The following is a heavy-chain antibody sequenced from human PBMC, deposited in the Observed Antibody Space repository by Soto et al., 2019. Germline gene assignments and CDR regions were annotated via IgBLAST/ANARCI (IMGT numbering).Heavy chain of an antibody. CDR1: GGSISSRGHY. CDR2: IYYSGSA. Sequence: SETLSLTCTVSGGSISSRGHYWTWIRQYPGNGLEWIGHIYYSGSASYNPSLKSRVTMSVDTSKNQFSLNLRSVTAVDTAVYYCVRDYASGLFAPRGQGTLVTVSS. J-gene: IGHJ5*02. D-gene: IGHD3-16*01. V-gene: IGHV4-31*03. CDR3: VRDYASGLFAP.